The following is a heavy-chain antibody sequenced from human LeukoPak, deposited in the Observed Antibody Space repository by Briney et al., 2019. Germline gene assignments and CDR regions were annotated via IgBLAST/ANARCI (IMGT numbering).Heavy chain of an antibody. CDR2: IYYSGST. D-gene: IGHD5-12*01. CDR1: GGSFSGYY. Sequence: KASETLSLTCAVYGGSFSGYYWSWIRQPPGKGLEWIGYIYYSGSTNYNPSLKSRVTISVDTSKNQFSLKLSSVTAADTAVYYCARVSGYDWESFYDYWGQGTLVTVSS. V-gene: IGHV4-59*01. J-gene: IGHJ4*02. CDR3: ARVSGYDWESFYDY.